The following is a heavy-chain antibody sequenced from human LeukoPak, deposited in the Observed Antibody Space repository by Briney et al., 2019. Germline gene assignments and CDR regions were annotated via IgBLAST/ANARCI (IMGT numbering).Heavy chain of an antibody. CDR2: IYYSGST. CDR1: GDSISSSHW. Sequence: SETLSLTCAVSGDSISSSHWWSWVRQPPGKGLEWIGSIYYSGSTYYNPSLKSRVTISVDTSKNQFSLKLSSVTAADTAVYYCARDQDAFDIWGQGTMVTVSS. J-gene: IGHJ3*02. CDR3: ARDQDAFDI. V-gene: IGHV4-4*02.